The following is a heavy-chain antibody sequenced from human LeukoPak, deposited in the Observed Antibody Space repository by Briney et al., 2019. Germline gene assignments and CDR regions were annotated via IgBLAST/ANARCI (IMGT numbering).Heavy chain of an antibody. CDR3: ARDPYSYDSSGAFDI. Sequence: PSETLSLTCTVSGGSISSGDYYWSWIRQPAGKGLEWIGRISSSGSTNYNPSLKSRVTISVDTSKNQFSLKLSSVTAADTAVYFCARDPYSYDSSGAFDIWGQGTMVTVSS. CDR1: GGSISSGDYY. D-gene: IGHD3-22*01. J-gene: IGHJ3*02. V-gene: IGHV4-61*02. CDR2: ISSSGST.